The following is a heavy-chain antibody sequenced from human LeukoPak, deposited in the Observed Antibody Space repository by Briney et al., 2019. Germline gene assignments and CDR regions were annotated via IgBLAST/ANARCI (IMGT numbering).Heavy chain of an antibody. Sequence: GGSLRLSCAASGFTFSSYSINWVRQAPGKGLECVSSISSSSSYIYYADSVKGRFTISRDNAKNSLYLQMNSLRAEDTAVYYCAKDRGGYYDILTGYSEPEYFQHWGQGTLVTVSS. CDR3: AKDRGGYYDILTGYSEPEYFQH. D-gene: IGHD3-9*01. J-gene: IGHJ1*01. CDR2: ISSSSSYI. V-gene: IGHV3-21*01. CDR1: GFTFSSYS.